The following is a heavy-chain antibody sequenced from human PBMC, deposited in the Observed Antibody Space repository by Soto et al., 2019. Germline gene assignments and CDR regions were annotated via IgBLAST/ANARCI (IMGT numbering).Heavy chain of an antibody. CDR2: MYYSGSS. V-gene: IGHV4-39*01. Sequence: QLQLQESGPGLVKPSETLSLTCSVSGGSISSRTFWWAWIRQPPGKGLEWIGDMYYSGSSYSSPCLKSRVTISVDTSKNQLSLKLNSVTAADTAVYYCARHPRDDYNYGGSGIFDYWGQGTLVTVSS. CDR3: ARHPRDDYNYGGSGIFDY. J-gene: IGHJ4*02. D-gene: IGHD4-4*01. CDR1: GGSISSRTFW.